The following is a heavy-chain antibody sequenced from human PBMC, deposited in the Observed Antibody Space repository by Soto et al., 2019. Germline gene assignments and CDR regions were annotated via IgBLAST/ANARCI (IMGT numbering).Heavy chain of an antibody. D-gene: IGHD6-19*01. CDR1: GDSISRLY. CDR2: IYYSGSI. J-gene: IGHJ4*02. Sequence: SATLSLTCTVSGDSISRLYWSWIRQPPGKGLEWIGYIYYSGSINYNPSLKSRVTISVDPSKNQFSLRLSSVTAADTAVYYCAKSLWDTSGWKTHYRGQGTLVTVSS. CDR3: AKSLWDTSGWKTHY. V-gene: IGHV4-59*01.